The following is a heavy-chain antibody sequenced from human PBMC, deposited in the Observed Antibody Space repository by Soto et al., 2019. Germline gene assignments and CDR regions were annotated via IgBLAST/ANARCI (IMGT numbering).Heavy chain of an antibody. D-gene: IGHD5-12*01. J-gene: IGHJ2*01. CDR2: IIPIFGTA. V-gene: IGHV1-69*01. CDR3: ARGSRDGYNPSFCWYFDL. CDR1: GGTFSSYA. Sequence: QVQLVQSGAEVKKPGSSVKVSCKASGGTFSSYAISWVRQAPGQGLAWMGGIIPIFGTANYAQKFQGRVTITADESTSTASMELSSLRSEDTAVYYCARGSRDGYNPSFCWYFDLWGRGTLVTVSS.